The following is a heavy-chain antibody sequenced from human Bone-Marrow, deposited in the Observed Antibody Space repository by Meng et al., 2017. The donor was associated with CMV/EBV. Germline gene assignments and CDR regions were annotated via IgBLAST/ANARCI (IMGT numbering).Heavy chain of an antibody. V-gene: IGHV3-49*04. CDR1: GFTFGDYA. J-gene: IGHJ4*02. CDR2: IRTKAYDETT. Sequence: GESLKISCTTSGFTFGDYAMTWVRQAPGKGLEWVSFIRTKAYDETTEYAASVKGRFTISRDDSKSIAYLRMNSLKTEDTAVYYCTSFAPYCSNGVCTFDNWGQGTLVTVSS. CDR3: TSFAPYCSNGVCTFDN. D-gene: IGHD2-8*01.